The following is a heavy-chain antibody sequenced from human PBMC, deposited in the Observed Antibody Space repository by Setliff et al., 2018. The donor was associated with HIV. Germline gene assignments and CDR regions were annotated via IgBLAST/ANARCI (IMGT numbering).Heavy chain of an antibody. CDR2: IHHSGGT. V-gene: IGHV4-59*11. CDR1: YGSISGHY. J-gene: IGHJ4*02. D-gene: IGHD6-13*01. Sequence: TLSLTCTVSYGSISGHYWTWIRQPPGKGLEWIGYIHHSGGTQYNPSLMSRLTMSVDSSKNQFSLSLSSVTAADTAVYYCARLPDINSWPFDYWARGTLVTVS. CDR3: ARLPDINSWPFDY.